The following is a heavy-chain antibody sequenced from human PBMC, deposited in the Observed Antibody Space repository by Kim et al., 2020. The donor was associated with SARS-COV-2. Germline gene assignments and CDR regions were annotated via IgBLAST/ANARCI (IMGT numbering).Heavy chain of an antibody. J-gene: IGHJ6*02. CDR2: ISAYNGNT. D-gene: IGHD3-22*01. CDR3: ARDHDSSGYSPLYYYYGMDV. V-gene: IGHV1-18*01. CDR1: GYTFTSYG. Sequence: ASVKVSCKASGYTFTSYGISWVRQAPGQGLEWMGWISAYNGNTNYAQKLQGRVTMTTDTSTSTAYMELRSLRSDDTAVYYCARDHDSSGYSPLYYYYGMDVWGQGTTVTVSS.